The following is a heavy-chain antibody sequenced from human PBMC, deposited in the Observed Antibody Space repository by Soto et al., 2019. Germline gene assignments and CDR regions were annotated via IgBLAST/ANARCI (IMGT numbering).Heavy chain of an antibody. CDR2: IIPIFGTA. CDR1: GGTFSSYA. V-gene: IGHV1-69*12. D-gene: IGHD2-2*01. J-gene: IGHJ6*02. CDR3: ASHSSLRGYCISTSCYGCYYGMDV. Sequence: QVQLVQSGAEVKKPGSSVKVSCKASGGTFSSYAISWVRQAPGQGLEWMGGIIPIFGTADYAQKFQGRVTITGDESTSTAYMELSSLRSEDTAVYYCASHSSLRGYCISTSCYGCYYGMDVWGQGTTVTVSS.